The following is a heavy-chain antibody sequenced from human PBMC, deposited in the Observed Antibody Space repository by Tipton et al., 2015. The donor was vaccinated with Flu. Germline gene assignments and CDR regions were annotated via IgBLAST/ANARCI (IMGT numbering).Heavy chain of an antibody. J-gene: IGHJ4*02. CDR3: ARHGEGSNWYVFDY. CDR1: GYTFINHW. D-gene: IGHD6-13*01. V-gene: IGHV5-51*01. CDR2: IYPGDSDS. Sequence: GTEVKEPGESLKISCKGSGYTFINHWIGWVRQTPGKGLELMGIIYPGDSDSRYSPSFQGQVTFSVDKSINTVYLQWSSLKASDSAIYYCARHGEGSNWYVFDYWGQGTLVTVSS.